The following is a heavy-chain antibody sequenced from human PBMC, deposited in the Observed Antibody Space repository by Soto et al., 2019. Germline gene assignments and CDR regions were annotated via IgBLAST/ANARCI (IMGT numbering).Heavy chain of an antibody. CDR2: ITGGSSYI. D-gene: IGHD1-26*01. Sequence: EVQLVESGGGLVKPGESLRLSCVASGFIFSDYSMNWVRQAPGKGLEWVSSITGGSSYIHYADSVKGRFTISRDNAKNSLSLQKKSLRAEDTAVYYCARVRRWAPIPLKYHFGMDVWGQGTTVTVSS. J-gene: IGHJ6*02. CDR1: GFIFSDYS. V-gene: IGHV3-21*01. CDR3: ARVRRWAPIPLKYHFGMDV.